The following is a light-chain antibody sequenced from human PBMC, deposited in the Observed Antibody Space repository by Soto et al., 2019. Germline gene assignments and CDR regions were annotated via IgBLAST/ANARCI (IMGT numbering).Light chain of an antibody. CDR2: DAS. CDR1: QSVSSSY. CDR3: QQRSDWFT. Sequence: EIVLTQSPGTLSLSPVERATLSCRASQSVSSSYLAWYQQKPGQAPRLLIYDASKRATGIPARFSGSGSGTDFTLTISSLEPEDFAVYYCQQRSDWFTFGQGTRLEIK. V-gene: IGKV3D-20*02. J-gene: IGKJ5*01.